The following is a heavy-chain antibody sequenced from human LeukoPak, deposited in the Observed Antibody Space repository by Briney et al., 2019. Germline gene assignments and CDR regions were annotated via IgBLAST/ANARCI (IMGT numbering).Heavy chain of an antibody. Sequence: SETLSLTCTVSGGSISSGSYYWSWIRQPPGKGLEWIGYIYYSGSTNYNPSLESRVTISVDTSKNQFSLNLSSVTAADTAVYYCARLSSLRYYFDYWGQGILVTVSS. D-gene: IGHD3-3*01. V-gene: IGHV4-61*01. CDR2: IYYSGST. CDR3: ARLSSLRYYFDY. J-gene: IGHJ4*02. CDR1: GGSISSGSYY.